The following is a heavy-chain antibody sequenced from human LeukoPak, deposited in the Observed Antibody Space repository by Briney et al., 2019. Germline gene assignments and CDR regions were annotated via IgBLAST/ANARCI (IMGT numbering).Heavy chain of an antibody. Sequence: PGGSLRLSCAASGFTFSSYGMHWVRQAPGKGLEWVAVISYDGSNKYYADSVKGRFTISRDNSKDTLYLQMNSLRAEDTAVYYCAKVQTYYYDSSGYGNDYWGQGTLVTVSS. J-gene: IGHJ4*02. D-gene: IGHD3-22*01. V-gene: IGHV3-30*18. CDR2: ISYDGSNK. CDR1: GFTFSSYG. CDR3: AKVQTYYYDSSGYGNDY.